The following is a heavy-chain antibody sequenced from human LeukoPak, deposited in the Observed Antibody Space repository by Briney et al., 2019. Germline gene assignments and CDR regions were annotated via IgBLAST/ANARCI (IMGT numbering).Heavy chain of an antibody. CDR2: INHSGST. V-gene: IGHV4-34*01. D-gene: IGHD3-10*01. Sequence: KPSETLSLTCAVYGGSFSGYYWSWIRQPPGKGLEWIGEINHSGSTNYNPSLKSRVTISVDTSKNQFSLKLSSVTAADTAVYYCARGPSYYYWGQGTLVTVSS. CDR1: GGSFSGYY. CDR3: ARGPSYYY. J-gene: IGHJ4*02.